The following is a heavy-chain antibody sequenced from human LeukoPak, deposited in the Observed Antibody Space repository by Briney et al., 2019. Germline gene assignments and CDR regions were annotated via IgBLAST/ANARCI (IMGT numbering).Heavy chain of an antibody. CDR2: IYPGDSDT. V-gene: IGHV5-51*01. Sequence: GESLKISCKGSGYSFTSYWIGWVRQMPGKGLEWMGIIYPGDSDTRYSPSFQGQVTISADKSISTAYLQWSSLKASDTAMYYCARVYYDSSGYYSLDYRGQGTLVTVSS. CDR1: GYSFTSYW. CDR3: ARVYYDSSGYYSLDY. J-gene: IGHJ4*02. D-gene: IGHD3-22*01.